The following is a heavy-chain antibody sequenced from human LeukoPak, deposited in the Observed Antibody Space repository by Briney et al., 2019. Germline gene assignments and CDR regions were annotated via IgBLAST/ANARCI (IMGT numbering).Heavy chain of an antibody. CDR2: IYYSGST. D-gene: IGHD3-3*02. CDR3: ATKRRIIIWSDYFDY. J-gene: IGHJ4*02. CDR1: GGSISSGGYY. V-gene: IGHV4-31*03. Sequence: SQTLSLTCTVSGGSISSGGYYWSWIRQHPGKGLEWIGYIYYSGSTYYNPSLKSRVTISVDTSKNQFSLKLSSVTAADTAVYYCATKRRIIIWSDYFDYWGQGTLVTVSS.